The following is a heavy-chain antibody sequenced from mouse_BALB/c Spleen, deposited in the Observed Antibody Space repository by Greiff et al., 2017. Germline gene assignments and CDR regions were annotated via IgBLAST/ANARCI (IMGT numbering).Heavy chain of an antibody. V-gene: IGHV14-3*02. D-gene: IGHD1-1*01. CDR3: ARGDYYGAMDY. CDR2: IDPANGNT. CDR1: GFNIKDTY. Sequence: VQLQQSGAELVKPGASVKLSCTASGFNIKDTYMHWVKQRPEQGLEWIGRIDPANGNTKYDPKFQGKATITADTSSNTAYLQLSSLTTEDTAVYYCARGDYYGAMDYWGQGPSATVSS. J-gene: IGHJ4*01.